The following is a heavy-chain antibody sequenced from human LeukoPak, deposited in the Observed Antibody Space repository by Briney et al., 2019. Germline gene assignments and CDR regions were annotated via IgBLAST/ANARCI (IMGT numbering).Heavy chain of an antibody. D-gene: IGHD5-24*01. CDR3: ATLRRDVFDQTLGY. J-gene: IGHJ4*02. CDR2: IYPGDSDT. Sequence: KPGESLKISCKGFGYIFTNHWIGWVRQMPGKGLEWVAIIYPGDSDTRYSPSFQGQVTISADNSISTAYLQWSSLKASDTAVYYCATLRRDVFDQTLGYWGQGTLVTVSS. V-gene: IGHV5-51*01. CDR1: GYIFTNHW.